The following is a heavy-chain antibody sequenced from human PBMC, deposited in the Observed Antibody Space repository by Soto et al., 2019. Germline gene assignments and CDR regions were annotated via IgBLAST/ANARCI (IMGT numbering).Heavy chain of an antibody. V-gene: IGHV3-21*01. CDR2: ISSSSSYI. J-gene: IGHJ5*02. D-gene: IGHD6-6*01. CDR3: ARGTAARPIPDWFDP. CDR1: GFTFSSYS. Sequence: GGSLRLSCAASGFTFSSYSMNWVRQAPGKGLEWVSSISSSSSYIYYADSVKGRFTISRDNAKNSLYLQMNSLRAEDTAVYYCARGTAARPIPDWFDPWGQGTLVTVSS.